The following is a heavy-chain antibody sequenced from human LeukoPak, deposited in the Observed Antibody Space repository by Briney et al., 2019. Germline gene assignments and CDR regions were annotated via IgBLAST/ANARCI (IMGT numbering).Heavy chain of an antibody. V-gene: IGHV4-31*03. CDR3: AREGKDYDILTGYRNWFDP. CDR2: IYYSGST. D-gene: IGHD3-9*01. Sequence: SQTLSLTCTVSGGSISSGGYYWSWIRQHPGKGLEWIGYIYYSGSTYYNPSLKSRVTISVDTSKNQFSLKLSSVTAADTVVYYCAREGKDYDILTGYRNWFDPWGQGTLVTVSS. CDR1: GGSISSGGYY. J-gene: IGHJ5*02.